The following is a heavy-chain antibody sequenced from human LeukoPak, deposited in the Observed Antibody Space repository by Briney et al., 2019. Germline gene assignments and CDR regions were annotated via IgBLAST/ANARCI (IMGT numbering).Heavy chain of an antibody. CDR1: GGSISSYY. CDR3: ATSLDSSGSWDAIEI. D-gene: IGHD3-22*01. V-gene: IGHV4-59*01. CDR2: IYYSGST. Sequence: SETLSLTCTVSGGSISSYYWSCIRQPPGKGLEWIGYIYYSGSTNYNPSLKSRVTISVDTSKNQFSLKLSSVTAADTAVYYCATSLDSSGSWDAIEIWGQGTMVTVSS. J-gene: IGHJ3*02.